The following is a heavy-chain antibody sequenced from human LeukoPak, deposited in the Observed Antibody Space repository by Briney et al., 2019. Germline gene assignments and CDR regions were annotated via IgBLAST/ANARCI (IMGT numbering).Heavy chain of an antibody. Sequence: PSETLSLTCTVSGGSVSSSNYYWDWLRQPPGKGLEWIGSIYYSGSTYYNPSLKSRVTISVDTSKNQFSLKLNSMTAADTAVYYCARQSFYDGSGYLYFYYYYYMDVWGKGTTVTIPS. V-gene: IGHV4-39*01. CDR2: IYYSGST. CDR1: GGSVSSSNYY. D-gene: IGHD3-22*01. J-gene: IGHJ6*03. CDR3: ARQSFYDGSGYLYFYYYYYMDV.